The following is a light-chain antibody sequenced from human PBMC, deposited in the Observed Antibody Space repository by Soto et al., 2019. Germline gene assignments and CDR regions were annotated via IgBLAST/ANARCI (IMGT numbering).Light chain of an antibody. CDR3: QQYDNFPLT. Sequence: FQMTQSPSAVSASVGDRVTITCRASQGISDYLAWYQRKPGRAPKLLIYDASNLETGVPSRFSGSGSGTDFTFTISILQPEDIAPYYCQQYDNFPLTFGQGTRLEI. J-gene: IGKJ5*01. V-gene: IGKV1-33*01. CDR1: QGISDY. CDR2: DAS.